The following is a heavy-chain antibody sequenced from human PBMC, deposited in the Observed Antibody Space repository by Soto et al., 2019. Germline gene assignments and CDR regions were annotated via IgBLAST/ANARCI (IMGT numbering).Heavy chain of an antibody. D-gene: IGHD2-15*01. CDR3: ARDHCSGGSCYLTH. V-gene: IGHV4-30-2*01. Sequence: QLQLQESGSGLVKPSQTLSLTCAVSGGSISSGGYSWSWIRQPPGKGLEWIGYIYHSGSTYYNPSLKSRVTISVDRSKNQFSLKLSSVTAADTAVYYCARDHCSGGSCYLTHWGQGTLVTVSS. J-gene: IGHJ4*02. CDR2: IYHSGST. CDR1: GGSISSGGYS.